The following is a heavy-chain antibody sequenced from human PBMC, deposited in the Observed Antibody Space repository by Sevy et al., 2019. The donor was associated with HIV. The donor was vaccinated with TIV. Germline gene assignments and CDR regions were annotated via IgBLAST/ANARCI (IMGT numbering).Heavy chain of an antibody. Sequence: GSLRLSCTTSGFTFSYSGMHWVRQAPGKGLEWVTFIRYDGRNTHYADSVKGRFTISRDNSKNMLYLQMNSLRGDDTAVYYCAKNTAAVGTGGFDYWGQGALVTVSS. CDR1: GFTFSYSG. CDR3: AKNTAAVGTGGFDY. CDR2: IRYDGRNT. V-gene: IGHV3-30*02. J-gene: IGHJ4*02. D-gene: IGHD6-13*01.